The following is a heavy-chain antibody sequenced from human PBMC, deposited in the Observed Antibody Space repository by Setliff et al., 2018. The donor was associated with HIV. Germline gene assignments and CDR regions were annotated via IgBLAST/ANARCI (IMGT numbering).Heavy chain of an antibody. D-gene: IGHD3-10*01. J-gene: IGHJ4*02. CDR2: IIPLFGMR. Sequence: GASVKVSCKASGGTFSSYAISWVRQAPGQGLEWLGGIIPLFGMRNVAPKFQDRVTITAVKSTSTSYMELSSLRSEDTAVYYCARDYGSFSDYWGQGTLVTVSS. V-gene: IGHV1-69*10. CDR3: ARDYGSFSDY. CDR1: GGTFSSYA.